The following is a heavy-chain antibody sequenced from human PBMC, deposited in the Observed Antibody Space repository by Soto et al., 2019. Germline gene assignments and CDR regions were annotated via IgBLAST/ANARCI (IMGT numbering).Heavy chain of an antibody. CDR3: AHGLFVVVPAATYYFDY. CDR1: GFSLSASGVG. J-gene: IGHJ4*02. Sequence: PTQTLTLTCTFSGFSLSASGVGVGWIRQPPGKALEWLALIYWDDDKRYSPSLKSRLTITKDTSKNQVVLTMTNMDPVDTATYYCAHGLFVVVPAATYYFDYWGQGTLVTVSS. V-gene: IGHV2-5*02. CDR2: IYWDDDK. D-gene: IGHD2-2*01.